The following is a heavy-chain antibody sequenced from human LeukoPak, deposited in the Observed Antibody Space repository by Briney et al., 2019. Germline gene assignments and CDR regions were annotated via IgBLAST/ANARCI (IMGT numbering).Heavy chain of an antibody. V-gene: IGHV3-23*01. D-gene: IGHD1-26*01. CDR2: ISGSGGST. Sequence: GGSLRLSCAASGFTVSSNYMSWVRQAPGKGLEWVSAISGSGGSTYYADSVKGRFTISRDNSKNTLYLQMNSLRAEDTAVYYCAGWRELPVTLSYYFDYWGQGTLVTVSS. CDR3: AGWRELPVTLSYYFDY. CDR1: GFTVSSNY. J-gene: IGHJ4*02.